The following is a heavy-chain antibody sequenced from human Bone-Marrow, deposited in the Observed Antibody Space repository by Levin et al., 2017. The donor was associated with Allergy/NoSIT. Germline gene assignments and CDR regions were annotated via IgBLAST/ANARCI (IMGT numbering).Heavy chain of an antibody. J-gene: IGHJ4*02. CDR2: ISSSSRYT. CDR3: ARSRGDYDVNYFDY. CDR1: GFTFRDYY. D-gene: IGHD4-17*01. Sequence: LSLTCAASGFTFRDYYMIWIRQAPGKGLEWVSYISSSSRYTNYADSVKGRLTISRNNDKNSLYLQMNSLRAEDTAVYYCARSRGDYDVNYFDYWGQGTLVTVSS. V-gene: IGHV3-11*03.